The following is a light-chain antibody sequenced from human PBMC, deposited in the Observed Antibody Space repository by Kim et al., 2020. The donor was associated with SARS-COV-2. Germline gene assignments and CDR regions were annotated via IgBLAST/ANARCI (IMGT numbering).Light chain of an antibody. CDR1: QSISGS. CDR2: GAT. Sequence: SLSPVNRATLSCRASQSISGSLSWYQQRSSQAPRVLIYGATYRATGIPDRFSGSGSGTDFTLTVSRLEPEDFAVYYCHQYGTSPSTFGQGTKLEI. V-gene: IGKV3-20*01. CDR3: HQYGTSPST. J-gene: IGKJ2*01.